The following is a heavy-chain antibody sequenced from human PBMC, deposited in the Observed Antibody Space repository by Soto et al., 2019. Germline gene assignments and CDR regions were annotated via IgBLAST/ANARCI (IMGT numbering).Heavy chain of an antibody. Sequence: PGASLKISCQGSESTFSSYWIGWVRQMSGKGLEWMGMIYPGDSDTRYSPSFQGQVTISADKSINTAYLHRSRLKASDTAMYYCATSRGYAFGYAFDIWGQGTMVTVSS. J-gene: IGHJ3*02. CDR1: ESTFSSYW. CDR3: ATSRGYAFGYAFDI. D-gene: IGHD5-12*01. CDR2: IYPGDSDT. V-gene: IGHV5-51*01.